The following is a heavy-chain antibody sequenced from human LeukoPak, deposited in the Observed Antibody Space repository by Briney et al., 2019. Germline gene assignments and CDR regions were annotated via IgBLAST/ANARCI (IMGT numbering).Heavy chain of an antibody. CDR1: GFTFSSSW. CDR2: VNPDGSDK. J-gene: IGHJ4*02. D-gene: IGHD6-13*01. Sequence: PGGSLRLSCAASGFTFSSSWMSWVRQAPGKGLEWVTNVNPDGSDKYYLDSVKGRFTISRDNAKNSLYLQMNSLRVDDTAVYYCSKTGGVAATGTAQDYWGQGTLVIVSS. CDR3: SKTGGVAATGTAQDY. V-gene: IGHV3-7*01.